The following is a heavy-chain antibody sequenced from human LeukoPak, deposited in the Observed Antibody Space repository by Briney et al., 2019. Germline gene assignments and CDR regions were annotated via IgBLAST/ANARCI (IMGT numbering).Heavy chain of an antibody. CDR1: GGSFSGYY. Sequence: SETLSLTCAVYGGSFSGYYWSWIRQPPGKGLEWIGEINHSGSTNYNPSLKSRVTISVDTSKNQFSLKLSSVTAADTAVYYCARLPQKGITMVRGANWYFDLWDRGTLVTVSS. CDR3: ARLPQKGITMVRGANWYFDL. J-gene: IGHJ2*01. D-gene: IGHD3-10*01. CDR2: INHSGST. V-gene: IGHV4-34*01.